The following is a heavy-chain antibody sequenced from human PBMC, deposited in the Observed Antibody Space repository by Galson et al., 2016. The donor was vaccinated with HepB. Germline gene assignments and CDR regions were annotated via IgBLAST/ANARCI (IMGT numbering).Heavy chain of an antibody. J-gene: IGHJ5*02. CDR3: ATSTSGWVNWFAP. D-gene: IGHD6-19*01. Sequence: SVKVSCKASGYTFTSYGISWVRQAPGQGLEWMGWISAYNGNTYYAQRLQGRVTVTTDTSTSTAYMELRSLRSDDTAVYYCATSTSGWVNWFAPWGQGTLVTGSS. CDR2: ISAYNGNT. CDR1: GYTFTSYG. V-gene: IGHV1-18*01.